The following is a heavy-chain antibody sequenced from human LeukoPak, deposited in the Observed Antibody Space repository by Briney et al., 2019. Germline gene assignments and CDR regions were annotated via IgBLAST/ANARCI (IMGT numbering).Heavy chain of an antibody. CDR1: GYSFTTYW. CDR3: ARQTAMGRSGDY. J-gene: IGHJ4*02. D-gene: IGHD5-18*01. Sequence: GESLKISRKASGYSFTTYWIGWVRQMPGKGLEWMGIIDPSDSETRYTPSFQGQVTISVDTSLTTAYLQWNSLKASDTAMYYCARQTAMGRSGDYWGQGTLVTVSS. CDR2: IDPSDSET. V-gene: IGHV5-51*01.